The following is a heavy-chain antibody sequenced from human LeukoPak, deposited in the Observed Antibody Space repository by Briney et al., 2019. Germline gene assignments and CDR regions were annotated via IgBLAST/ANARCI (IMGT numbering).Heavy chain of an antibody. CDR2: ISSNGGST. CDR1: GFTFSSYA. D-gene: IGHD3-16*01. V-gene: IGHV3-64*02. J-gene: IGHJ4*02. Sequence: GGSLRLSCAASGFTFSSYAMHWVRQAPGKGLEYVSAISSNGGSTYYADSVKGRFTISRDNSKNTLYLQMGSLRAEDMAVYYCARAQGGNDGFDYWGQGTLVTVSS. CDR3: ARAQGGNDGFDY.